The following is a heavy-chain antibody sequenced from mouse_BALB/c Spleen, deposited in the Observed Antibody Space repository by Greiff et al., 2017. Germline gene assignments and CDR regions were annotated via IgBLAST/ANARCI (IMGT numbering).Heavy chain of an antibody. CDR1: GFSLTGYG. CDR2: IWGDGST. CDR3: DREYGNYEGWFAD. V-gene: IGHV2-6-7*01. D-gene: IGHD2-10*02. J-gene: IGHJ3*01. Sequence: VQAVESGPGLVAPSQSLSITCPVSGFSLTGYGVNWVRQPPGKGLEWLGMIWGDGSTDYNSALKSRLSISKDNSKRQGFLKMNSLQTDDTARYNSDREYGNYEGWFADWGQGTLGTVAA.